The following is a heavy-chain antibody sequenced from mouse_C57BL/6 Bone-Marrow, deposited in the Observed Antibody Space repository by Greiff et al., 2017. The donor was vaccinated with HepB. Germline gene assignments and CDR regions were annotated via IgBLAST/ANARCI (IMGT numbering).Heavy chain of an antibody. V-gene: IGHV7-1*01. D-gene: IGHD2-4*01. J-gene: IGHJ2*01. CDR2: SRNKANDYTT. CDR3: ARDPLYYDYEGYFDY. CDR1: GFTFSDFY. Sequence: DVKLVESGGGLVQSGRSLRLSCATSGFTFSDFYMEWVRQAPGKGLEWIAASRNKANDYTTEYSASVKGRFIVARDTSQSILYLQMNALRAEDTAIYYCARDPLYYDYEGYFDYWGQGTTLTVSS.